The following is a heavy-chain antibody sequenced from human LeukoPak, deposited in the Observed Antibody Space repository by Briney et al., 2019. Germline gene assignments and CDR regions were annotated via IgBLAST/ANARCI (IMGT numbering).Heavy chain of an antibody. CDR2: IIPIFGTA. V-gene: IGHV1-69*05. CDR3: ARARNCTNGVCYPNWFDP. D-gene: IGHD2-8*01. CDR1: GGTFSSYA. Sequence: SVKVSCKASGGTFSSYAISWVRQAPGQGLEWMGGIIPIFGTANYAQKFQGRVTITTDESTSTAYMELSSLRSEDTAVYYCARARNCTNGVCYPNWFDPWGQGTLVTVSS. J-gene: IGHJ5*02.